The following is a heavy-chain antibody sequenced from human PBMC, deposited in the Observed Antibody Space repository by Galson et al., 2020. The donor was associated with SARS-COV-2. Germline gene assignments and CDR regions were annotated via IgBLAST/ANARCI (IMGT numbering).Heavy chain of an antibody. Sequence: GESLKISCAASGFTFSSYGMHWVRQAPGKGLEWVAVIWYDGSNKYYAESVKGRFTISRDNSKNTLYLQMNSLRAEDTAVYYCARDISYYDFWSGYYPPYYYYGMDVWGQGTTVTVSS. CDR2: IWYDGSNK. CDR3: ARDISYYDFWSGYYPPYYYYGMDV. CDR1: GFTFSSYG. V-gene: IGHV3-33*01. J-gene: IGHJ6*02. D-gene: IGHD3-3*01.